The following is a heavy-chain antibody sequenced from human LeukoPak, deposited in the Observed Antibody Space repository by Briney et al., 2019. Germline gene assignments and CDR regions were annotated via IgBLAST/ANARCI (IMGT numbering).Heavy chain of an antibody. Sequence: QAGGPLRLSCAASGFTFSSYGMHWVRQAPGKGLEWVAVIWYDGSSKYYADSVKGRFTISRDNSKNTLYLQMNSLRAEDTAVYYCARDGNQLPTYGMDVWGQGTTVTVSS. J-gene: IGHJ6*02. CDR3: ARDGNQLPTYGMDV. CDR1: GFTFSSYG. V-gene: IGHV3-33*01. CDR2: IWYDGSSK. D-gene: IGHD2-2*01.